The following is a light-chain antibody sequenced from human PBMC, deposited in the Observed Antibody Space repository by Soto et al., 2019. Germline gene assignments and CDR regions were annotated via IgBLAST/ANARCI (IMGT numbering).Light chain of an antibody. CDR2: AAS. Sequence: IQLTQSPTTLPASVGDRVTLTCRASESISNWLAWYQQNPGKAPKRLIYAASSLQSGVPSRFSGSGSGTEFTLTISSLQPEDFATYFCLQYNDYPYTFGQGTKLEF. V-gene: IGKV1-17*01. CDR3: LQYNDYPYT. CDR1: ESISNW. J-gene: IGKJ2*01.